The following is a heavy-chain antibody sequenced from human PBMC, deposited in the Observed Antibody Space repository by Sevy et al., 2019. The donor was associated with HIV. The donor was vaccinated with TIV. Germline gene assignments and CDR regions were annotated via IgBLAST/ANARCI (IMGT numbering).Heavy chain of an antibody. CDR1: GFSFSSFW. V-gene: IGHV3-7*01. CDR3: AREGQWSHPGDY. J-gene: IGHJ4*02. D-gene: IGHD2-15*01. Sequence: GGSLRLSCAASGFSFSSFWMSWVRQSPGKGLEWVVNIKEDGSEKYYVDSVKGRFTISRDNAKNSLYLQMNSLRAEDTAVYYCAREGQWSHPGDYWGQGTLVTVSS. CDR2: IKEDGSEK.